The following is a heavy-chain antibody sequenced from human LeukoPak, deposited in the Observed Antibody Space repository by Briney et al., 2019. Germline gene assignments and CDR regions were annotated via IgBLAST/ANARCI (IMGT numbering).Heavy chain of an antibody. D-gene: IGHD2-8*02. V-gene: IGHV4-4*07. J-gene: IGHJ6*03. CDR1: GGSISSYY. CDR3: ARGVVYAGPRVFHYYYMDV. CDR2: IYTSGST. Sequence: PSETLSLTCTVSGGSISSYYWSWIRQPAGKGLEWIGRIYTSGSTNYNPSLKSRVTMSVDTSKNQFSLKLSSVTAADTAVYYCARGVVYAGPRVFHYYYMDVWGKGTTVTVSS.